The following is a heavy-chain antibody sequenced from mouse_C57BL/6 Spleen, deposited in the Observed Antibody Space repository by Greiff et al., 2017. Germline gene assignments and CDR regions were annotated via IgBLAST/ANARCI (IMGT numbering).Heavy chain of an antibody. CDR1: GFSLTSYG. V-gene: IGHV2-2*02. Sequence: QVQLQQSGPGLVQPSQSLSITCTVSGFSLTSYGVHWVRQSPGQGLEWLGVIWSGGSTDYNAAFISRLSISKANSKSQVFFKMNSLQANDTAIYYCASLYDYDEGFAYWGQGTLVTVSA. J-gene: IGHJ3*01. CDR2: IWSGGST. CDR3: ASLYDYDEGFAY. D-gene: IGHD2-4*01.